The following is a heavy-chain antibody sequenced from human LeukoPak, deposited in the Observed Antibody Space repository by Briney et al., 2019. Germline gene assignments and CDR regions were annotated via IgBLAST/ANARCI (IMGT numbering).Heavy chain of an antibody. Sequence: SETLSLTCAVYGGSFSGYYWSWIRQPPGKGLEWIGEINHSGSTNYNPSLKSRVTISVDTSKNQFSLKLSSVTAADTAVYYCARGQDYGIHRTIDYWGQGTLVTVSS. J-gene: IGHJ4*02. CDR2: INHSGST. CDR3: ARGQDYGIHRTIDY. CDR1: GGSFSGYY. V-gene: IGHV4-34*01. D-gene: IGHD4-17*01.